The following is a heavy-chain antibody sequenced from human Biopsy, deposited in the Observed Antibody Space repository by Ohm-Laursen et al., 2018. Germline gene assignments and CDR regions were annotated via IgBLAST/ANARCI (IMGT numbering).Heavy chain of an antibody. V-gene: IGHV4-4*07. J-gene: IGHJ5*02. CDR3: ARDRDRRGWFDP. D-gene: IGHD1-14*01. CDR2: IYTSGIT. Sequence: SDTLSLTCTVSGGSLSNYSWSWIRQPVGKGLEWIGQIYTSGITNYNPSLKSRVTMSVDTSKNKFSLRVSSVTAADTAVYYCARDRDRRGWFDPWGQGTLVTVSS. CDR1: GGSLSNYS.